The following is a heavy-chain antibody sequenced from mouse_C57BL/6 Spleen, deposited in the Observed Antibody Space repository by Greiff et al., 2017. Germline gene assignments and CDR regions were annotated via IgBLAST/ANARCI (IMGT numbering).Heavy chain of an antibody. CDR1: GYTFTSYW. CDR3: ARGEYYGSS. J-gene: IGHJ3*01. CDR2: IYPSDSET. Sequence: VQLQQPGAELVRPGSSVKLSCKASGYTFTSYWMDWVKQRPGQGLEWIGNIYPSDSETHYNQKFKDKATLTVDKSSSTAYMQLSSLTSEDSAVYYCARGEYYGSSWGQGTLVTVSA. D-gene: IGHD1-1*01. V-gene: IGHV1-61*01.